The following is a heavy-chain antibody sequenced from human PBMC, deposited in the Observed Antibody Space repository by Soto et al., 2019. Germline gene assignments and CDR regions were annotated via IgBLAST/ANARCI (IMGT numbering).Heavy chain of an antibody. V-gene: IGHV4-30-2*01. CDR3: ARDLGTGTDY. CDR2: IYHSGST. Sequence: SETLSLTCAVSGGSISSGGYSWSWIRQPPGKGLEWIGYIYHSGSTYYNPSLKSRVTISVDRSKNQFSLKLTSVTAADTAVYFCARDLGTGTDYWGRGTLVTVSS. D-gene: IGHD1-1*01. CDR1: GGSISSGGYS. J-gene: IGHJ4*02.